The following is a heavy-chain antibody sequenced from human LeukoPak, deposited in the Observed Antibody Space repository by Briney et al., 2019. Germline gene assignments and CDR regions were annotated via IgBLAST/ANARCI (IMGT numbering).Heavy chain of an antibody. CDR2: IYYSGST. CDR3: ARARNYYDCSGYYP. J-gene: IGHJ5*02. CDR1: GGSISSYY. V-gene: IGHV4-59*01. Sequence: SETLSLTCTVSGGSISSYYWSWIRQPPGKGLEWIGYIYYSGSTNYNPSLKSRVTISVDTSKNQFSLKLSSVTAADTAVYYCARARNYYDCSGYYPWGQGTLVTVSS. D-gene: IGHD3-22*01.